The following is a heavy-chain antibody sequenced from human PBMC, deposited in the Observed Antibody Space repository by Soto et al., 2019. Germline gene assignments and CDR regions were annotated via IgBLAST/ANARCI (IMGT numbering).Heavy chain of an antibody. J-gene: IGHJ4*02. Sequence: KGLEWIGEINHSGSTNYNPSLKSRVTISVDTSKNQFSLKLSSVTAADTAVYYCARVISYGHHVGPYFDYWXQGTL. V-gene: IGHV4-34*01. CDR2: INHSGST. CDR3: ARVISYGHHVGPYFDY. D-gene: IGHD5-18*01.